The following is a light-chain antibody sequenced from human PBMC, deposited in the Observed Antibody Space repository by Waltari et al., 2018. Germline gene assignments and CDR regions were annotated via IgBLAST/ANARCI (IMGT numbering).Light chain of an antibody. Sequence: DIVMTQSPHSLAVSLGERATINCKSSQSILYNSNDKNYLAWYQQKPGQPPKLLIYWASTRECGVPDRFSGSGSGTDFTLTISSLQAEDVAVYYCQQYYRSRTFGQGTKVEIK. J-gene: IGKJ1*01. CDR3: QQYYRSRT. CDR2: WAS. V-gene: IGKV4-1*01. CDR1: QSILYNSNDKNY.